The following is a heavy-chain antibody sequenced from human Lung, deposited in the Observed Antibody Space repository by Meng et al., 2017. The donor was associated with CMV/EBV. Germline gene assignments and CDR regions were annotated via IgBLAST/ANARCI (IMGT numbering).Heavy chain of an antibody. CDR3: ARDIAASNYYGTVV. J-gene: IGHJ6*02. D-gene: IGHD6-13*01. Sequence: GGSLRLSCSASELNFNDHGMHWVRQAPGKGLEWLALISYDGAYRYFADSVRGRFTISRDNSKKTLYLQMNSLRREDSAVYYCARDIAASNYYGTVVWDRG. V-gene: IGHV3-30*03. CDR1: ELNFNDHG. CDR2: ISYDGAYR.